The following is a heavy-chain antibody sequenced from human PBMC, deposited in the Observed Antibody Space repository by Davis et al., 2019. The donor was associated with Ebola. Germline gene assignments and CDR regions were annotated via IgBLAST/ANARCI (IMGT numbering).Heavy chain of an antibody. Sequence: PGGSLRLSCVASGFNFSTYGMTWVRQAPGKGLESVALIWYDGSNTYYADSVKGRFTISRDNSKNTVDLQMNSLRADDTAVYYCAKEDALSVSLDHWGQGTLVTVSS. CDR3: AKEDALSVSLDH. J-gene: IGHJ5*02. CDR2: IWYDGSNT. V-gene: IGHV3-33*06. D-gene: IGHD3-3*01. CDR1: GFNFSTYG.